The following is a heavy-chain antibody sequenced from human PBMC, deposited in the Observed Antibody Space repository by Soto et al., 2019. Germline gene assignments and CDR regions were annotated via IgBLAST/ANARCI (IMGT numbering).Heavy chain of an antibody. CDR3: AIAYSGTYYGDLDP. CDR1: GDTLTELS. CDR2: FDPEDGEA. V-gene: IGHV1-24*01. D-gene: IGHD1-26*01. J-gene: IGHJ5*02. Sequence: QVQLVQSGAEVKKPGASVKVSCKVSGDTLTELSIHWVRQAPGKGLEYMGGFDPEDGEAMYAQNFQGRVTMTEDTSTDTSYMELSSLTSEDTAVYYCAIAYSGTYYGDLDPRGQGTQVTVSA.